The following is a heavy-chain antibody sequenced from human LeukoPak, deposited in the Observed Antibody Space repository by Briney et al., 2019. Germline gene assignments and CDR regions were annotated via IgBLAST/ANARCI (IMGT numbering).Heavy chain of an antibody. Sequence: GGSLRLSCAASGFTFSSYWMSWVRQAPGKGLEWVSAISGSGGSTYYADSVKGRFTISRDNSKNTLYLQMNSLRAEDTAVYYCAKGPLLWFGELLSEDYWGQGTLVTVSS. CDR3: AKGPLLWFGELLSEDY. J-gene: IGHJ4*02. D-gene: IGHD3-10*01. CDR2: ISGSGGST. V-gene: IGHV3-23*01. CDR1: GFTFSSYW.